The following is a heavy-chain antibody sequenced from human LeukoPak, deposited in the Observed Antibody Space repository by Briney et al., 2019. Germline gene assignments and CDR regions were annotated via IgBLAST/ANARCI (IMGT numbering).Heavy chain of an antibody. CDR1: GFTFDDYG. V-gene: IGHV3-66*01. CDR2: IYSGGST. CDR3: ARDPCSGGSCRVGAFDI. Sequence: GGSLRLSCAASGFTFDDYGMSWVRQAPGKGLEWVSIIYSGGSTYYADSVKGRFTISRDNSKNTLYLQMNSLRVEDTAVYYCARDPCSGGSCRVGAFDIWGQGTMVTVSS. D-gene: IGHD2-15*01. J-gene: IGHJ3*02.